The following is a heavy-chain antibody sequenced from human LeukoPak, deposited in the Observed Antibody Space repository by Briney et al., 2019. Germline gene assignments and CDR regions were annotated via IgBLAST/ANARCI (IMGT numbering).Heavy chain of an antibody. V-gene: IGHV3-23*01. CDR3: APTVTRY. CDR1: GFTFSNSW. CDR2: ISGSGGST. J-gene: IGHJ4*02. Sequence: GGSLSLSCAVSGFTFSNSWMSWVRQAPGKGLEWVSAISGSGGSTYYADSVKGRFTISRDNSKNTLYLQMNSLRAEDTAVYYCAPTVTRYWGQGTLATVSS. D-gene: IGHD4-17*01.